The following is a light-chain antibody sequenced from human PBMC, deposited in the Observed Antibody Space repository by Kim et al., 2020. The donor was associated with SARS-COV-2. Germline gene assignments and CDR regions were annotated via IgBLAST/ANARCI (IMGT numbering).Light chain of an antibody. Sequence: EIVLTQSPGTLSLSPGERATLSCRASQSVSSNYLAWYQQKPGQAPRLLIYGASSRATGIPDRFSGSGSGTDFTLTISRLEPEDFAVYYCKQYDGAMYTFGQGPKLEI. CDR1: QSVSSNY. CDR3: KQYDGAMYT. J-gene: IGKJ2*01. V-gene: IGKV3-20*01. CDR2: GAS.